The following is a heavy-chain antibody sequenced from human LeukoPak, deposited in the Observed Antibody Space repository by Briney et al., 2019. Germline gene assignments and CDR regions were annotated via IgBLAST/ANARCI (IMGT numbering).Heavy chain of an antibody. CDR1: GFTFSTYA. CDR3: ARFPTGFDY. J-gene: IGHJ4*02. V-gene: IGHV3-30*04. CDR2: ISYDGSNK. D-gene: IGHD3-9*01. Sequence: GSLRLSCAASGFTFSTYAMHWVRQAPGKGLEWVAVISYDGSNKNYADSVKGRFTISRDNSKNTLYLQMNSLRTEDTAVYYCARFPTGFDYWGQGTLVTVSS.